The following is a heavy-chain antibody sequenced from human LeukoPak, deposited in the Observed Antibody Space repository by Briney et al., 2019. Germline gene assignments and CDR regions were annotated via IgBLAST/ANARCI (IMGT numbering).Heavy chain of an antibody. Sequence: SETLSLTCAVYGESFSGYYWNWIRQPPGKGLEWIGEINHSGSTTNHNPSLKSRVTMSVDTSKNQFSLKMTSVTAADTAVYYCAREGIAVAENGGLDYWGQGTLVTVSS. J-gene: IGHJ4*02. CDR1: GESFSGYY. CDR3: AREGIAVAENGGLDY. D-gene: IGHD6-19*01. V-gene: IGHV4-34*01. CDR2: INHSGSTT.